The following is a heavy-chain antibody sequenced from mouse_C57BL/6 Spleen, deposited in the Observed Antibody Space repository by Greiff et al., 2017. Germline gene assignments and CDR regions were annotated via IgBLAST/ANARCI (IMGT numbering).Heavy chain of an antibody. J-gene: IGHJ4*01. CDR3: ASPGDGSSLYAMDY. V-gene: IGHV1-50*01. CDR2: IDPSDSYT. CDR1: GYTFTSYW. D-gene: IGHD1-1*01. Sequence: VQLQQSGAELVKPGASVKLSCKASGYTFTSYWMQWVKQRPGQGLEWIGEIDPSDSYTNYNQKFKGKATLTVDTSSSTAYMQLSSLTSEDSAVYYCASPGDGSSLYAMDYWGQGTSVTVSS.